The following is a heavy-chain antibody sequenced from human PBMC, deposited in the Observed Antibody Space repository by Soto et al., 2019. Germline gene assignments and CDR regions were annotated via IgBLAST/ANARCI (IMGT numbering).Heavy chain of an antibody. Sequence: PSETLSLTCAVYGGSFSGYYWSWVRQAPGKGLEWVSVIYSGGSTYYADSVKGRFTISRDNSKNTLYLQMNSLRAEDTAVYYCAREEDVVAGYYGMDVWGQGTTVTVSS. D-gene: IGHD5-12*01. CDR2: IYSGGST. CDR1: GGSFSGYY. J-gene: IGHJ6*02. CDR3: AREEDVVAGYYGMDV. V-gene: IGHV3-66*01.